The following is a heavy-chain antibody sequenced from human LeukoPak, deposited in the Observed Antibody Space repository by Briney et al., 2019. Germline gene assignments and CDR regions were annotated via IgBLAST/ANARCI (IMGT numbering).Heavy chain of an antibody. V-gene: IGHV1-2*02. CDR1: GYTFSDYY. CDR3: ARDLERIVDGYNPRGIFPY. D-gene: IGHD5-24*01. CDR2: INPNSGGT. J-gene: IGHJ4*02. Sequence: ASVKVSCKASGYTFSDYYMHWVRQAPGQGLEWMGWINPNSGGTIYAQKFQGSVTMTRDTSISTAYMELSRLKSDDSAMYYCARDLERIVDGYNPRGIFPYWGQGTLVTVSS.